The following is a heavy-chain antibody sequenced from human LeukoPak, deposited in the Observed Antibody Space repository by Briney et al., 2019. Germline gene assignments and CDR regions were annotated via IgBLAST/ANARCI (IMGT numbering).Heavy chain of an antibody. V-gene: IGHV1-69*05. D-gene: IGHD1-1*01. J-gene: IGHJ4*02. CDR3: ASSQLERSPQDPQSATFDY. Sequence: ASVKVSCKASGGTFSSYAISWVRQAPGQGLEWMGGIIPIFGTANYAQKFQGRVTITTDESTSTAYMELSSLRSEDTAVYYCASSQLERSPQDPQSATFDYWGQGTLVTVSS. CDR2: IIPIFGTA. CDR1: GGTFSSYA.